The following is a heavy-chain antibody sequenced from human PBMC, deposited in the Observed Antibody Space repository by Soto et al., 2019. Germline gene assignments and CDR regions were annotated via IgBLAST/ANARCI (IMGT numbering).Heavy chain of an antibody. Sequence: QVQLQESGPGLVKPAQTLSLTCTVSGGSISSGGYYWSWIRQHPGKGLEWIGYIYYSGSTYYNPSLKSRVTISVDTSKNQFSLKLGSVTAADTAVYYCASGPPRSSGYYFDYWGQGTLVTVSS. V-gene: IGHV4-31*03. J-gene: IGHJ4*02. CDR1: GGSISSGGYY. D-gene: IGHD3-22*01. CDR3: ASGPPRSSGYYFDY. CDR2: IYYSGST.